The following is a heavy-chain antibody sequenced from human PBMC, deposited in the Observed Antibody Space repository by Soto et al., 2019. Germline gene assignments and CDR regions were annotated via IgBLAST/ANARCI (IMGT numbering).Heavy chain of an antibody. CDR2: ISPGDSDT. D-gene: IGHD3-9*01. CDR3: ARHATYYDILTGYYFDY. Sequence: GESLKISFKASGYSFSSYWIAWVRQMPGKGLEWMGIISPGDSDTKYSQSFQGQVTISADKSISTAYLQWNSLKASDTAMYYCARHATYYDILTGYYFDYWGQGTPVTVSS. CDR1: GYSFSSYW. V-gene: IGHV5-51*01. J-gene: IGHJ4*02.